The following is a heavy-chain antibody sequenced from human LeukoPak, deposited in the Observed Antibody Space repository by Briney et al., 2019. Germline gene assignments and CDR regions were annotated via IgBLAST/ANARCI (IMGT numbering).Heavy chain of an antibody. CDR3: ARVVAATPFFDY. J-gene: IGHJ4*02. CDR1: GGSISSGGYY. Sequence: SQTLSLTCTVSGGSISSGGYYWCWIRQHPGKGLEWIGYIYYSGSTYYTPSLKSRVTISVDTSKNQFSLTLCSVTAADTAVYYCARVVAATPFFDYWGQGTLVTVSS. D-gene: IGHD2-15*01. V-gene: IGHV4-31*03. CDR2: IYYSGST.